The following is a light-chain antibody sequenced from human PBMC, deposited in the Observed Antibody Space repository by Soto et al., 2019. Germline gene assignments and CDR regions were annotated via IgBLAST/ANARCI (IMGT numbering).Light chain of an antibody. J-gene: IGKJ2*01. CDR1: QDISNY. V-gene: IGKV1-33*01. Sequence: DIQMTKSASSLSASVGDRVIITCQASQDISNYLNWYQQKPGKAPKLLIYDASNLETGVPSRFSGSGSGTDFTFTISSLQPEDIATYYCQQYDNLPYTFGQGTNLEIK. CDR3: QQYDNLPYT. CDR2: DAS.